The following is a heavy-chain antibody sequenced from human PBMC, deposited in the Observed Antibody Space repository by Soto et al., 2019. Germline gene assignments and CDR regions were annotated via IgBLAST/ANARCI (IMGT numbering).Heavy chain of an antibody. CDR2: ISAYNGNT. V-gene: IGHV1-18*04. D-gene: IGHD3-10*01. Sequence: GASVKVSCKASGYTFTSYGISWVRQAPGQGLEWMGWISAYNGNTNYAQKLQGRVTMTTDTSTSTAYMELRSLRSDDTAVYYCARFMVNYYGSGIGMDVWGQGTTVTVSS. CDR1: GYTFTSYG. J-gene: IGHJ6*02. CDR3: ARFMVNYYGSGIGMDV.